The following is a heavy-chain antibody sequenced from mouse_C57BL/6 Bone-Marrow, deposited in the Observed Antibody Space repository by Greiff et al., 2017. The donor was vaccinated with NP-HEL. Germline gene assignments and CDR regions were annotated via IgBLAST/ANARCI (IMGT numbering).Heavy chain of an antibody. CDR1: GYAFSSSW. CDR2: IYPGDGDT. D-gene: IGHD1-1*01. CDR3: AREHYGSSY. V-gene: IGHV1-82*01. J-gene: IGHJ2*01. Sequence: LQESGPELVKPGASVKISCKASGYAFSSSWMNWVKQRPGKGLEWIGRIYPGDGDTNYNGKFKGKATLTADKSSSTAYMQLSSLTSEDSAVYFCAREHYGSSYWGQGTTLTVSS.